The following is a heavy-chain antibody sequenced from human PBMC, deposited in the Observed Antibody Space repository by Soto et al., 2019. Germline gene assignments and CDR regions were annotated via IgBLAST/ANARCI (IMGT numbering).Heavy chain of an antibody. J-gene: IGHJ6*02. CDR1: GFTFSSYG. Sequence: QVQLVESGGGVVQPGRSLRLSCAASGFTFSSYGMHWVRQAPGKGLEWVAVISYDGSNKYYADSVKGRFTISRDNSKNTLYLQMNSLRAEDTAVYYCAKPPGRNYYYYGMDVLGQGTTVTVSS. CDR3: AKPPGRNYYYYGMDV. V-gene: IGHV3-30*18. CDR2: ISYDGSNK.